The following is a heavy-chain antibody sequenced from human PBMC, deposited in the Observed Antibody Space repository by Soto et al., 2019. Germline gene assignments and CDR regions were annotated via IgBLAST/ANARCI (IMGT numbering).Heavy chain of an antibody. Sequence: EAQLVESGGGLVQPGGSLRLSCAASGFTFSTYWMHWVRKAPGGGLVWVSRIKGDESNTNYADSVKGRFTISRDNAKNTVYLQMNSLRAEDTAIYYCARGALRAYYLDYWGQGVLVTVSS. CDR1: GFTFSTYW. J-gene: IGHJ4*02. CDR2: IKGDESNT. D-gene: IGHD3-10*01. CDR3: ARGALRAYYLDY. V-gene: IGHV3-74*01.